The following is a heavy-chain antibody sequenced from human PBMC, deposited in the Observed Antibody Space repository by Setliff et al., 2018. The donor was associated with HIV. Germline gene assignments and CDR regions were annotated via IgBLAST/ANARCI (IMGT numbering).Heavy chain of an antibody. CDR2: VYYRGRT. CDR1: GGSMSSSGPGYY. CDR3: ARSQPGTIFGVVTFDC. J-gene: IGHJ4*02. V-gene: IGHV4-39*01. D-gene: IGHD3-3*01. Sequence: SETLSLTCTVSGGSMSSSGPGYYWGWVRQTPGGGLEWIGSVYYRGRTYYNPSLKSRVTISVDTSKNQLSLRLTSMAAADTAMYYCARSQPGTIFGVVTFDCWGQGKMVTVS.